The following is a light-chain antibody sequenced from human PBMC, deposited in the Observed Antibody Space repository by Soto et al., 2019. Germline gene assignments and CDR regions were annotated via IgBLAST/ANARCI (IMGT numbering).Light chain of an antibody. J-gene: IGKJ4*01. V-gene: IGKV3-11*01. CDR1: QTVSSS. Sequence: EIVLTQSPSTLSLSPVERATLSRIASQTVSSSLAWYQQKPGQAPRLLIYEASNRATGIPARFSGSGSGADFTLTISSLEPEDFALYYCQQHINWPLTFGGGTKVDI. CDR2: EAS. CDR3: QQHINWPLT.